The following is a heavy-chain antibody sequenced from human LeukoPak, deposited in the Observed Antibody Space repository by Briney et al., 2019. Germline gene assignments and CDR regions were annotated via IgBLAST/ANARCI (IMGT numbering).Heavy chain of an antibody. CDR3: AEVYYYGMDV. V-gene: IGHV3-23*01. CDR2: ISGSGGST. J-gene: IGHJ6*02. Sequence: XXSLRLSCAASGFTFSSYAMSWVRQAPGKGLEGVSAISGSGGSTYYADSVKGRFTISRDNSKNTLYLQMNSLRAEDTAVYYCAEVYYYGMDVWGQGTTVTVSS. CDR1: GFTFSSYA.